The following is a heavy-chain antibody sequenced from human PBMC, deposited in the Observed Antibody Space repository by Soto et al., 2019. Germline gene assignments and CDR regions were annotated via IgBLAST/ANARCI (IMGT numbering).Heavy chain of an antibody. D-gene: IGHD3-22*01. CDR2: ISYDGSNK. Sequence: GSLRLSCAASGFTFSSYGMHWVRQAPGKGLEWVAVISYDGSNKYYADSVKGRFTISRDNSKNTLYLQMNSLRAEDTAVYYCAKVHDSRTSMRPFDYWGQGT. CDR1: GFTFSSYG. CDR3: AKVHDSRTSMRPFDY. J-gene: IGHJ4*02. V-gene: IGHV3-30*18.